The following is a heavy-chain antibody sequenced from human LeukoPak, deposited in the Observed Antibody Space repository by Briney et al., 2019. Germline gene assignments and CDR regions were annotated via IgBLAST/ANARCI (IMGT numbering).Heavy chain of an antibody. CDR2: IRYDGSNK. CDR1: GFTFSSYG. Sequence: PGGSLILSCAASGFTFSSYGMHWVRQAPGKGLEWVAFIRYDGSNKYYADSVKGRFTISRDNSKNTLYLQMNSLRAEDKAVYYCAKGLLEWLLSYMDVWGKGTTVTVSS. CDR3: AKGLLEWLLSYMDV. V-gene: IGHV3-30*02. D-gene: IGHD3-3*01. J-gene: IGHJ6*03.